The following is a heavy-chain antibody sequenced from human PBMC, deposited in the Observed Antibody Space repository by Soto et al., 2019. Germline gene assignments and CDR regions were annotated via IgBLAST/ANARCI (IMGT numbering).Heavy chain of an antibody. J-gene: IGHJ4*02. D-gene: IGHD5-18*01. CDR3: ATMGTPATGRYYFDY. CDR2: ISYTGST. V-gene: IGHV4-30-4*01. CDR1: GGSISSGNYY. Sequence: QVQLQESGPGLVKPSQTLSLTCTVSGGSISSGNYYWSWIRQPPGKGLECIGFISYTGSTYYSLSLKSRVTISVDTSKNHFSLNLSFVPAADTAVYYCATMGTPATGRYYFDYWGQGTLITVSS.